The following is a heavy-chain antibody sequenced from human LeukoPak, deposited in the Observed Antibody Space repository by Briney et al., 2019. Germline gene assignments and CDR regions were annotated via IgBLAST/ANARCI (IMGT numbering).Heavy chain of an antibody. CDR2: ISGSGSSGGST. CDR1: GFTFSSYA. D-gene: IGHD2-2*01. CDR3: AKGSHYCTSTSCYPTRPLFDY. J-gene: IGHJ4*02. V-gene: IGHV3-23*01. Sequence: GGSLRLSCAASGFTFSSYAVGWVRQAPGKGLEWVSGISGSGSSGGSTYYAYSVKGRFTISRDNANNTVYLQMNSLSAEDTAVYFCAKGSHYCTSTSCYPTRPLFDYWGQGTLVTVSS.